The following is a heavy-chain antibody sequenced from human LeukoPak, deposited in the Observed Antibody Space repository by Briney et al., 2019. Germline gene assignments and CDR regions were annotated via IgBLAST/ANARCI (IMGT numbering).Heavy chain of an antibody. CDR1: GGSFSFYY. Sequence: NPSETLSLTCGVSGGSFSFYYWSWIRQPPGKGLEWIGEISQSGSTNYNPSLKSRVNIPLDTSENRFSLKLSSVTAADTAVYYCARALGAFDIWGQGTMVTVSS. CDR2: ISQSGST. V-gene: IGHV4-34*01. CDR3: ARALGAFDI. J-gene: IGHJ3*02.